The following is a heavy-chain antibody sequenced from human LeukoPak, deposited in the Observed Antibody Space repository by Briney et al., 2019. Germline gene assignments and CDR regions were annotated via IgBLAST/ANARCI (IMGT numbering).Heavy chain of an antibody. V-gene: IGHV4-38-2*02. Sequence: PSETLSLTCTVSGYSISSGYYWGWIRQPPGKGLEWIGSIYHSGSTYYNPSLKSRVTISVDTSKNQFSLKLSSVTAADTAVYYCARDYRLRDAFDIWGQGTMVTVSS. J-gene: IGHJ3*02. CDR2: IYHSGST. D-gene: IGHD2-15*01. CDR3: ARDYRLRDAFDI. CDR1: GYSISSGYY.